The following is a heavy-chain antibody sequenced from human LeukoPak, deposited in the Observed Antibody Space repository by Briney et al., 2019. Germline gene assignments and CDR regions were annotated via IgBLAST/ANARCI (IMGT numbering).Heavy chain of an antibody. CDR3: ARAAYYYDSSGSNSLDY. CDR1: GYTLTSYY. CDR2: INPSGGST. J-gene: IGHJ4*02. D-gene: IGHD3-22*01. V-gene: IGHV1-46*01. Sequence: ASVKVSCKASGYTLTSYYMHWVRQAPGQGLEWMGIINPSGGSTSYAQKFQGRVTMTRDTSTSTVYMELSSLRSEDTAVYYCARAAYYYDSSGSNSLDYWGQGTLVTVSS.